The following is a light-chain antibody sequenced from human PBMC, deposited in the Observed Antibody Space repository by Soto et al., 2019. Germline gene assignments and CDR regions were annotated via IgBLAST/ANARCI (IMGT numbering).Light chain of an antibody. CDR1: SSDVGSHNL. Sequence: QSVLTQPASVSGSPGQSIAISCTGTSSDVGSHNLVSWYQQHPGKAPKLMIYDVGNRPSGVSDRFSGSKSGNTASLTISGLQAEDEADYYCSSYTSSNTLYVFGTGTKVTVL. CDR3: SSYTSSNTLYV. V-gene: IGLV2-14*03. J-gene: IGLJ1*01. CDR2: DVG.